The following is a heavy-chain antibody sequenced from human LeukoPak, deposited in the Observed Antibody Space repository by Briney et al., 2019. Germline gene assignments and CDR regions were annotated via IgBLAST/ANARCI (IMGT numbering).Heavy chain of an antibody. CDR2: FDPEDGET. J-gene: IGHJ4*02. V-gene: IGHV1-24*01. D-gene: IGHD6-19*01. CDR1: GYTLTELS. CDR3: ATGQQWPGRFWYYFDY. Sequence: GASVTVSCKVSGYTLTELSMHWVRQAPGKGLEWMGGFDPEDGETIYAQKFQGRVTMTEDTSTDTAYMELSSLRSEDTAVYYCATGQQWPGRFWYYFDYWGQGTLVTVSS.